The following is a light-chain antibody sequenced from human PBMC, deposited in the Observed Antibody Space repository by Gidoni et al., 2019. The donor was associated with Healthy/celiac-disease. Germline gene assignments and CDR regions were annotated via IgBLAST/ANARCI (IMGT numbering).Light chain of an antibody. CDR3: QQYDNLLLT. CDR1: QDISNY. V-gene: IGKV1-33*01. J-gene: IGKJ4*01. CDR2: DAS. Sequence: DIQMTQSPSSLSASVGDRVTITFQASQDISNYLNWDQQKPGKAPKLLIYDASNLETGVPSSFSGSGSGTDFTFTISSLQPEDIATYYCQQYDNLLLTFGGXTKVEIK.